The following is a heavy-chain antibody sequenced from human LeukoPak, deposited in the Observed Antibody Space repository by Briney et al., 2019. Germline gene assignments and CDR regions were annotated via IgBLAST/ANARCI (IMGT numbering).Heavy chain of an antibody. Sequence: SETLSLTCAVYGGSFSGYYWSWIRQPPGKGLEWIGEINHSGSTNYNPSLKSRVTISVDTSKNLFSLKLSSVTAADTAVYYCARRSRIYYGSGSYKNAFDIWGQGTMVTVSS. D-gene: IGHD3-10*01. CDR1: GGSFSGYY. J-gene: IGHJ3*02. CDR3: ARRSRIYYGSGSYKNAFDI. V-gene: IGHV4-34*01. CDR2: INHSGST.